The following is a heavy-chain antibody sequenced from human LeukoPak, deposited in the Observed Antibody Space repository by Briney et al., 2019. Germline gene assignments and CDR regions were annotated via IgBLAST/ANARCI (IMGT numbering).Heavy chain of an antibody. Sequence: SETLSLTCAVYGGSFSDYYWSWIRQPPGKGLEWIGEINHSGSTNYNPSLKSRVTISVDTSKNQFSLKLISATAADTAVYYCARGQWLDNYWGQGTLVTVSS. CDR1: GGSFSDYY. CDR3: ARGQWLDNY. CDR2: INHSGST. J-gene: IGHJ4*02. D-gene: IGHD6-19*01. V-gene: IGHV4-34*01.